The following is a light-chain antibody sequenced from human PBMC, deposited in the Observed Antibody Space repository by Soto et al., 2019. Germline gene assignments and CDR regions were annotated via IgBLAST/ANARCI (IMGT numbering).Light chain of an antibody. J-gene: IGLJ2*01. V-gene: IGLV4-69*01. CDR3: QTWGTGIPV. CDR2: LNSDGSH. Sequence: QLVLTQSPSASASLGASVKLTCTLSSGHSSYAIAWHQQQPEKGPRYLMKLNSDGSHNKGDGIPDRFSGSSSGAERYLIISSLHSEDEADYYCQTWGTGIPVFGGGTQLTVL. CDR1: SGHSSYA.